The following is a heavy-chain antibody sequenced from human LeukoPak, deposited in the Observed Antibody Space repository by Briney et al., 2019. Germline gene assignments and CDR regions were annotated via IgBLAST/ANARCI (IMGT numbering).Heavy chain of an antibody. CDR3: ARDYSSSLFDY. J-gene: IGHJ4*02. CDR1: GGSISSSSYY. V-gene: IGHV4-39*07. D-gene: IGHD6-6*01. Sequence: PETLSLTCTVSGGSISSSSYYWGWIRQPPGKGLEWIGSIYYSGSTYYNPSLKSRVTISVDTSKNQFSLKLSSVTAADTAVYYCARDYSSSLFDYWGQGTLVTVSS. CDR2: IYYSGST.